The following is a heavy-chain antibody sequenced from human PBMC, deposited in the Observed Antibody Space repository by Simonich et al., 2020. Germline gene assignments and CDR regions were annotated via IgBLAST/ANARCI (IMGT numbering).Heavy chain of an antibody. CDR3: ASRVKTTVTTELVDAFDI. V-gene: IGHV3-53*01. CDR1: GFTVSSNY. D-gene: IGHD4-17*01. CDR2: IYSGGST. J-gene: IGHJ3*02. Sequence: EVQLVESGGGLIQPGGSLRLSCAASGFTVSSNYMSWVRQARGKGLGWDSVIYSGGSTDYADSVKGRFTISRDNSKNTLYLQINSLRAEDTAVYYCASRVKTTVTTELVDAFDIWGQGTMVTVSS.